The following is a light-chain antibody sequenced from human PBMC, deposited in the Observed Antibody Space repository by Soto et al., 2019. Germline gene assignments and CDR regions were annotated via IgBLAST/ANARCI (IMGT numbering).Light chain of an antibody. V-gene: IGLV8-61*01. J-gene: IGLJ2*01. CDR1: SGSVSTSYY. CDR3: VLYMGSGIRV. CDR2: STN. Sequence: QTVVTQEPSFSVSPGGTVTLTCGLSSGSVSTSYYPSWYQQTPGQAPRTLIYSTNTRSSGVPDRFSGSILGNKAALTITGAQADDESDYYCVLYMGSGIRVFGGGTKDRP.